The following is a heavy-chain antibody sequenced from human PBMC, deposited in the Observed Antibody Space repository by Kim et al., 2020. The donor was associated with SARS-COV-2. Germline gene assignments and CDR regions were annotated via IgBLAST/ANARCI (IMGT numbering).Heavy chain of an antibody. CDR3: ASNGDHHYFDY. D-gene: IGHD4-17*01. CDR2: T. V-gene: IGHV4-59*01. Sequence: TNYNPSLKSRVTISVDTSKNQFSLKLSSVTAADTAVYYCASNGDHHYFDYWGQGTLVTVSS. J-gene: IGHJ4*02.